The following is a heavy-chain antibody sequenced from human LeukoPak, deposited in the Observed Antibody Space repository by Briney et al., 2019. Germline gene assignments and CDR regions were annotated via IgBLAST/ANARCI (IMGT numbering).Heavy chain of an antibody. CDR3: AKEGASTGWTFGAY. Sequence: GGSLTLSCAASGVIFSGSAMNWVRQAPGKGLEWVSSINGVSSHIYYADTVKGRFTIYRDNAKNSLYLQMNSLRPEDTAVYYCAKEGASTGWTFGAYWGQGTLVTVSS. CDR1: GVIFSGSA. CDR2: INGVSSHI. D-gene: IGHD6-19*01. J-gene: IGHJ4*02. V-gene: IGHV3-21*06.